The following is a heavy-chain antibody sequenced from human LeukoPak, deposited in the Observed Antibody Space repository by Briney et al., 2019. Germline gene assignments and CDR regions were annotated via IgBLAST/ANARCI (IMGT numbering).Heavy chain of an antibody. CDR1: GFSFSNFA. J-gene: IGHJ5*01. CDR3: TRDPNGDYVGAFDS. D-gene: IGHD4-17*01. Sequence: GGSLRLSCAASGFSFSNFAMTWVRQAPGKGLEWVSSINGGHYPTYNPDSVKGRFTISRDNSKNTLYLQMNSLRADDTAVYYCTRDPNGDYVGAFDSWGQGTLVTVSS. CDR2: INGGHYPT. V-gene: IGHV3-23*01.